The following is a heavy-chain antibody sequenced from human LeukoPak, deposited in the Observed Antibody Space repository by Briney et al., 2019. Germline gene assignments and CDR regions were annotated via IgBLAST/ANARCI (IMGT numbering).Heavy chain of an antibody. D-gene: IGHD6-13*01. J-gene: IGHJ4*02. V-gene: IGHV3-23*01. CDR3: AKAPIEYSSSWYYFDY. CDR2: ISTISGSGPGT. CDR1: GFTFSNYA. Sequence: PGGSLRLSCAASGFTFSNYAMSWVRQAPGKGLEWVSAISTISGSGPGTYYADSVKGRFTISRDKSKNTLYLQMNSLRAEDTAVYYCAKAPIEYSSSWYYFDYWGQGTLVTVSS.